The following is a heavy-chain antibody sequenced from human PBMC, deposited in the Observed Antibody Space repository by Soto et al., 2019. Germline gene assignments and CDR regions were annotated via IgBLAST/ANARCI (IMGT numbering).Heavy chain of an antibody. J-gene: IGHJ6*02. V-gene: IGHV3-30*03. CDR3: AGALENPYFYYGLNV. CDR1: GFSFSSYG. Sequence: QGQLVESGGGVVQPGRSLRLSCAASGFSFSSYGMEWVRLAPGKGLEWVAATRYDGGIKHYVDSVKGRFTISRDNSKNTLYLQMNSLRVEDTATYYCAGALENPYFYYGLNVWGQGTTVTVSS. D-gene: IGHD1-1*01. CDR2: TRYDGGIK.